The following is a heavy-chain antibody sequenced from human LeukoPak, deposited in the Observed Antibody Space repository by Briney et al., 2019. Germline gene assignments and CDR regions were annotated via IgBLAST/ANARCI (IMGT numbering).Heavy chain of an antibody. J-gene: IGHJ3*02. Sequence: PGGSLRLSCAASGFTFSNYVMSWVRQAPGRGLEWVSGISGGGDKTYYADSVKGRFTISRDNSKNTLYLQINSLRDGDTAVYYCVRGGIRVSGIDAFDIWGQGTVVTVSS. CDR1: GFTFSNYV. V-gene: IGHV3-23*01. CDR3: VRGGIRVSGIDAFDI. CDR2: ISGGGDKT. D-gene: IGHD5/OR15-5a*01.